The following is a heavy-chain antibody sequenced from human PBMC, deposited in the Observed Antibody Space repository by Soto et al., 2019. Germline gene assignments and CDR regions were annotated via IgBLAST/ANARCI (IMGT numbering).Heavy chain of an antibody. D-gene: IGHD2-2*01. J-gene: IGHJ6*02. CDR2: IIPISGTA. CDR3: PRSQGSSTSLEIYYYYYYGMDV. Sequence: QVQLVQSGAEVKKPGSSVKVSCKASGGTFSSYAISWVRQAPGQGLEWMGGIIPISGTANYAQKFQGRVTITADESTCTAYMELSSLRSEDTAVYYCPRSQGSSTSLEIYYYYYYGMDVWGQGTTVTVSS. CDR1: GGTFSSYA. V-gene: IGHV1-69*01.